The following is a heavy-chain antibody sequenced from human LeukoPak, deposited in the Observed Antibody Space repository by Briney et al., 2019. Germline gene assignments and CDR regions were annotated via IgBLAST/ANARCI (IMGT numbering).Heavy chain of an antibody. CDR1: GYTFTSYY. Sequence: ASVKVSCKASGYTFTSYYMHWVRQAPGQGLEWMGIINPSGGSTSYAQKFQGRVTMTRDTSTSTVYMELSSLRSEDTAVYYCARDIVGYYDSSGYSFDYWGQGTLVTVSS. CDR3: ARDIVGYYDSSGYSFDY. CDR2: INPSGGST. J-gene: IGHJ4*02. D-gene: IGHD3-22*01. V-gene: IGHV1-46*01.